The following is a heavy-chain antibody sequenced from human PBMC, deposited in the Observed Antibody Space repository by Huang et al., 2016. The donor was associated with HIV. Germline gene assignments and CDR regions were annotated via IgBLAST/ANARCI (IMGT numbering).Heavy chain of an antibody. V-gene: IGHV3-74*01. Sequence: EVQLVESGGGLVQPGGSLRLSCAASGFTFSSYWMHWVRQAPGKGRVRVSRMNSDGSSTSYADSVKGRFTISRDKAKNTLYLQMNSLRAEDTAVYYCARDSQQWLVEDYWGQGTLVTVSS. CDR1: GFTFSSYW. CDR2: MNSDGSST. J-gene: IGHJ4*02. D-gene: IGHD6-19*01. CDR3: ARDSQQWLVEDY.